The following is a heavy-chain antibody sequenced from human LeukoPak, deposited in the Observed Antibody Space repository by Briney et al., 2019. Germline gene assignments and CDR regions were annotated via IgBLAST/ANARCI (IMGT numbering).Heavy chain of an antibody. CDR3: AREGAHYFDY. Sequence: SETLSLTCAVYGGSFSGYYWSWIRQPPGKGLEWIGEINHSGSTNYNPSLKSRVTISVDTSKNQFSLKLSSVTAADTAVYYCAREGAHYFDYWGQGTLATVSS. V-gene: IGHV4-34*01. J-gene: IGHJ4*02. CDR2: INHSGST. CDR1: GGSFSGYY. D-gene: IGHD3-16*01.